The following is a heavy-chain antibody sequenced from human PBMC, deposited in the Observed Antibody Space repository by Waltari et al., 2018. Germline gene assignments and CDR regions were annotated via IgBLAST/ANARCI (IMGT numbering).Heavy chain of an antibody. CDR2: ISGSGGST. J-gene: IGHJ4*02. D-gene: IGHD2-2*01. Sequence: EVQLVESGGGLVQPGGSLRLSCAASGFTFSSYAMSWVRQAPGKGLEWVSAISGSGGSTYYADSVKGRFTITRDNAKNTLYLQMNSLRAEDTAVYYCAKGIVVVPAADLDYWGQGTLVTVSS. CDR1: GFTFSSYA. V-gene: IGHV3-23*04. CDR3: AKGIVVVPAADLDY.